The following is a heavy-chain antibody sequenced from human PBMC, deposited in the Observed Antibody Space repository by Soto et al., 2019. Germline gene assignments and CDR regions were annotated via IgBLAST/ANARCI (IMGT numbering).Heavy chain of an antibody. Sequence: ASVKVSCKASGYSFTNYAMRWVRQAPGQGLEWMGWINAGNGNTKYSQKFQGRVTITRDKSASTLYTELSSLRSEDTAVYYCESDYWRDYYNGMDGWGQGTTVTVSS. J-gene: IGHJ6*02. CDR2: INAGNGNT. D-gene: IGHD3-3*01. V-gene: IGHV1-3*01. CDR3: ESDYWRDYYNGMDG. CDR1: GYSFTNYA.